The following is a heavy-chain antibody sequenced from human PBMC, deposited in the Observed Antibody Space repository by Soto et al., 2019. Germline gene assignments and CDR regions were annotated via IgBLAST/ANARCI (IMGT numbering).Heavy chain of an antibody. J-gene: IGHJ4*02. Sequence: QVQLVQSGAEVKKPGSSVKVSCKASGGTFSSYTISWVRQAPGQGLEWMGRIIPILGIANYAQKFQGRVTITADKSTSTAYMELSSLRSEDTAVYYCAREEVGQWLVSATADNWGQGTLVTVSS. CDR3: AREEVGQWLVSATADN. D-gene: IGHD6-19*01. CDR2: IIPILGIA. CDR1: GGTFSSYT. V-gene: IGHV1-69*08.